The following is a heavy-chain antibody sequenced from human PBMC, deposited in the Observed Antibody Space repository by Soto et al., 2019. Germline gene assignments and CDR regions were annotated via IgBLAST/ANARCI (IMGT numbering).Heavy chain of an antibody. CDR1: GFTFSSYS. D-gene: IGHD2-2*01. CDR2: ISSSSSYI. J-gene: IGHJ4*02. V-gene: IGHV3-21*01. CDR3: ASLVADIVVVPAATANIDY. Sequence: GGSLRLSCAASGFTFSSYSMNWVRQAPGKGLEWVSSISSSSSYIYYADSVKGRFTISRDNAKNSLYLQMNSLRAEDTTVYYCASLVADIVVVPAATANIDYWGQGTLVTVSS.